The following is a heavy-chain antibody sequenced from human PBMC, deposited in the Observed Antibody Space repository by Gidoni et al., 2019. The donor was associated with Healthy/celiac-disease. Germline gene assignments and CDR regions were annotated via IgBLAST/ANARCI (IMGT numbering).Heavy chain of an antibody. J-gene: IGHJ4*02. CDR3: ARVHSSSWLRRDY. CDR2: INHRGST. Sequence: QVQLQPWGAGLLTPSETLSLTCAVSGGSFSGHYWSRIRQRPGKGLEWIGEINHRGSTNYNPSLKSRVTISVDTSKNQFSLKLSSVTAADTAVYYCARVHSSSWLRRDYWGQGTLVTVSS. CDR1: GGSFSGHY. V-gene: IGHV4-34*01. D-gene: IGHD6-13*01.